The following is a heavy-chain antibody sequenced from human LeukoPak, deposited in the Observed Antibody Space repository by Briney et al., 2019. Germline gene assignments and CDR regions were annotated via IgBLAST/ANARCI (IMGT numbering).Heavy chain of an antibody. J-gene: IGHJ3*02. Sequence: GRSLRLSCAASGFTFSSYAMHWVRQAPGKGLEWVAVISYDGSNKYYADSVKGRFTISRDNAKNSLYLQMNSLRAEDTAVYYCARGVWFGELEDAFDIWGQGTTVTVSS. D-gene: IGHD3-10*01. CDR2: ISYDGSNK. V-gene: IGHV3-30*07. CDR1: GFTFSSYA. CDR3: ARGVWFGELEDAFDI.